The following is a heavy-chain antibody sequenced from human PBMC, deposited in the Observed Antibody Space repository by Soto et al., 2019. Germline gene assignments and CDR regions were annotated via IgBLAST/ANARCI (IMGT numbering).Heavy chain of an antibody. V-gene: IGHV1-69*01. Sequence: QVQLVQSGAEVKKPGSSVKLSCKTSGGTLSRMIISWVRQAPGQGLEWMGGIIPIFDTTNFAQKFQGRVTITADESTTTAYMELSGLRFEDTAVYYCAADDSSSWSDFEYWGQGTQVSVSS. D-gene: IGHD6-13*01. J-gene: IGHJ4*02. CDR2: IIPIFDTT. CDR1: GGTLSRMI. CDR3: AADDSSSWSDFEY.